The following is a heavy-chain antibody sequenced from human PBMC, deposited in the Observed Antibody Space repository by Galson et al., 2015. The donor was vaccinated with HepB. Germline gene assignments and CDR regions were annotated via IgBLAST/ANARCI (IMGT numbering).Heavy chain of an antibody. V-gene: IGHV1-18*01. CDR2: ISAYNGNT. CDR3: ARDYGERHDNNYYYYYYMDV. D-gene: IGHD4-17*01. Sequence: SVKVSCKASGYTFTSYGISWVRQAPGQGLEWMGWISAYNGNTNYAQKLQGRVTMTTDTSTSTAYMELRSLRSDDTAVYYCARDYGERHDNNYYYYYYMDVWGKGTTVTVSS. J-gene: IGHJ6*03. CDR1: GYTFTSYG.